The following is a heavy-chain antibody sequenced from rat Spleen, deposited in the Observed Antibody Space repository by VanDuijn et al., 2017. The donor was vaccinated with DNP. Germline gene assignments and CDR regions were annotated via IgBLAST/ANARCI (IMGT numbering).Heavy chain of an antibody. CDR1: GFTFSDYY. CDR2: ISYDGSRT. Sequence: EVQLVESGGGLVQPGRSLKLSCAASGFTFSDYYMAWVRQAPKKGLEWVATISYDGSRTYYRDSVTGRFTISRDFAKSTLYLQMDSLRSEDSATYYCTTRGNYGGYDYWGQGVMVTVSS. CDR3: TTRGNYGGYDY. V-gene: IGHV5-7*01. D-gene: IGHD1-11*01. J-gene: IGHJ2*01.